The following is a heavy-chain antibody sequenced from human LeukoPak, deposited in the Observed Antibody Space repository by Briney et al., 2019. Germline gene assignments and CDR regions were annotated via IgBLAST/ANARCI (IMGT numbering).Heavy chain of an antibody. CDR2: ISYDGSNK. Sequence: PGGSLRLSCAASGFTFSSYAMHWVRQAPGKGLEWVAVISYDGSNKYYADSVKGRFTISRDNSKNTLYLQMNNLRAEDTAVYYCAKGPRDYYYDSSGYLPPFDYWGQGTLVTVSS. CDR3: AKGPRDYYYDSSGYLPPFDY. CDR1: GFTFSSYA. J-gene: IGHJ4*02. V-gene: IGHV3-30*04. D-gene: IGHD3-22*01.